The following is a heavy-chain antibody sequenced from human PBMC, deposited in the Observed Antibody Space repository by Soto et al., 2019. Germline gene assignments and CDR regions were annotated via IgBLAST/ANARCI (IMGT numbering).Heavy chain of an antibody. CDR3: AKDVYAVAGTPHYYYYYGMDV. CDR1: GFTFSSYG. Sequence: QVQLVESGGGVVQPGRSLRLSCAASGFTFSSYGMHWVRQAPGKGLEWVAVISYDGSNKYYADSVKGRFTISRDNSKNTLYLQMNSLRAEDTAVYYCAKDVYAVAGTPHYYYYYGMDVWGQGTTVTVSS. J-gene: IGHJ6*02. D-gene: IGHD6-19*01. CDR2: ISYDGSNK. V-gene: IGHV3-30*18.